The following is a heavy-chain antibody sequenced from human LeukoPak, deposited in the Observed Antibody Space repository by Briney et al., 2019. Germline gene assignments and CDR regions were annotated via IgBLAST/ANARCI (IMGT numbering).Heavy chain of an antibody. CDR1: GFTFSDYW. Sequence: GGSLRLSCAASGFTFSDYWMSWVRQAPGQGLEWVAKISKDGREQHFVDSVKGRFTISRDNAKNLLFLQTDSLRAEDTAVYYCAGGALDYWGPGTLVTVSS. CDR2: ISKDGREQ. J-gene: IGHJ4*02. CDR3: AGGALDY. V-gene: IGHV3-7*04.